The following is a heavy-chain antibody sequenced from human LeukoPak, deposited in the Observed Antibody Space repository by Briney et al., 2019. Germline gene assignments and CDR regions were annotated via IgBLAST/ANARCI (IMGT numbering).Heavy chain of an antibody. D-gene: IGHD3-10*01. J-gene: IGHJ4*02. Sequence: ASVNVSCKASGYTFTSYDINWVRQATGQGLEWMGWMTVNSGNTGYAHKFKGRVTMTRDTPISTAYMELSSLRSEDTAVYYCARGRGVSLWFGELLSGDYWGQGTLVTVSS. V-gene: IGHV1-8*01. CDR3: ARGRGVSLWFGELLSGDY. CDR2: MTVNSGNT. CDR1: GYTFTSYD.